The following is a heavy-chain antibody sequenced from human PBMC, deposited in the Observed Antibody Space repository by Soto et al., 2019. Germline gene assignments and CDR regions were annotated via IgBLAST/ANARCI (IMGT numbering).Heavy chain of an antibody. CDR1: GFTFSSYA. V-gene: IGHV3-23*01. D-gene: IGHD3-22*01. CDR2: ISGSGGST. J-gene: IGHJ6*02. CDR3: AKMGQINMIVNGMDV. Sequence: VGSLRLSCAASGFTFSSYAMSWVRQAPGKGLEWVSAISGSGGSTYYADSVKGRFTISRDNSKNTLYLQMNSLRAEDTAVYYCAKMGQINMIVNGMDVWGQGTTVTVSS.